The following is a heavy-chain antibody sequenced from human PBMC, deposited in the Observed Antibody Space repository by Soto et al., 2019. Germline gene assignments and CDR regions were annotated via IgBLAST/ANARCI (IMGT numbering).Heavy chain of an antibody. CDR1: VYAISSCYY. Sequence: SDTLSLTCAFSVYAISSCYYCFCIRHPPGKGLEWIGSIYHSGSTYYNPSLKSRVTISVDTSKNQLSLKLSSVTASDTDVYYCPRLIKISYRKWFEHWGTGNMVTV. V-gene: IGHV4-38-2*01. J-gene: IGHJ5*02. CDR2: IYHSGST. CDR3: PRLIKISYRKWFEH. D-gene: IGHD3-16*01.